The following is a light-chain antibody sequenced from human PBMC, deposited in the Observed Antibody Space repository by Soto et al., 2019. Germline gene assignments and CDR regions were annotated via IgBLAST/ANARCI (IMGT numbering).Light chain of an antibody. Sequence: HFPATLSVSPGERCTLSFSASETVATNLAWYQQQPGRAPRLLLSGASTRAAGISDRFRGSGCGTEFTLTISILRPEDAVIYYCQQHFDWPPITFGQGTKVDIK. V-gene: IGKV3-15*01. CDR1: ETVATN. CDR2: GAS. J-gene: IGKJ1*01. CDR3: QQHFDWPPIT.